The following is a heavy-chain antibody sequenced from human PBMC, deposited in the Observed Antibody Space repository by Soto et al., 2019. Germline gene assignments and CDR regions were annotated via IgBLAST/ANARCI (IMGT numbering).Heavy chain of an antibody. CDR1: GFNFSSYG. Sequence: GGSLRLSCEASGFNFSSYGIHWVRQAPGKGLEWVAIIWNDGSNEYYADSVKGRFTISRDNSKNTVYLQMNSLRAEDTAVYYCAKDRNYYDSSGYDYWGQGTLVTVSS. D-gene: IGHD3-22*01. CDR3: AKDRNYYDSSGYDY. CDR2: IWNDGSNE. J-gene: IGHJ4*02. V-gene: IGHV3-33*06.